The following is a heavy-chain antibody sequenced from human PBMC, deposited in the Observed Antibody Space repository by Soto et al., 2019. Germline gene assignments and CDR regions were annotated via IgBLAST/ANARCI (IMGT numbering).Heavy chain of an antibody. Sequence: EVQLVESGGGLVQPGGSLRLSCSASGFTFSTYWMSWVRQAPGKGLEWVANIKEDESEEYYVDSVKGLFTISRDNAENSLHLQMNSLRREDTAVYYCARGPRGGYCSSTSCSFDYWGQGTLVTVSS. J-gene: IGHJ4*02. CDR1: GFTFSTYW. CDR3: ARGPRGGYCSSTSCSFDY. V-gene: IGHV3-7*04. CDR2: IKEDESEE. D-gene: IGHD2-2*01.